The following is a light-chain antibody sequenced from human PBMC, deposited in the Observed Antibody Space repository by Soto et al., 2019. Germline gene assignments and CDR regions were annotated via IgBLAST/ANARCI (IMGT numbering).Light chain of an antibody. J-gene: IGKJ1*01. CDR1: QNIRNW. Sequence: DIQMTQSPSTLSASVGDSVTITCRASQNIRNWLAWYQQKPGKAPNPLIYDASSLKSGVPARFSGSGSGTEFTLTISSLQPDDFPTYYCQQYNGYSPTFGQATKVDIK. CDR2: DAS. CDR3: QQYNGYSPT. V-gene: IGKV1-5*01.